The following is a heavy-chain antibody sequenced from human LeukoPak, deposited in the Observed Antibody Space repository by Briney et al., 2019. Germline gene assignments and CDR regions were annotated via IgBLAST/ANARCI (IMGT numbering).Heavy chain of an antibody. CDR1: GYTFTSYY. CDR3: ARRSQWFGELPFDY. Sequence: ASVKVSCKASGYTFTSYYMHWVRQAPGQGLEWMGIINPSGGSTSYAQKFQGRVTMPRDTPTSTVYMELNSLRSGDTAVYYCARRSQWFGELPFDYWGQGTLVSVSS. V-gene: IGHV1-46*03. CDR2: INPSGGST. D-gene: IGHD3-10*01. J-gene: IGHJ4*02.